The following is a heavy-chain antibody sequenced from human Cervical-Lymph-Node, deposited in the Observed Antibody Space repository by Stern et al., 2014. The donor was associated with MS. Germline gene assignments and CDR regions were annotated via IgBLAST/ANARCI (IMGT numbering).Heavy chain of an antibody. Sequence: VQLVEYGAEVKKTGASVKGSCKASGNNFTGYYMHWVRQAPGQGLEWNGRINPNSGSKNDAQKVQGRGTMNRETRSSTAYMEAGRLRSDDTAVYYCAREGVGWFDPWGQGTLVTVSS. J-gene: IGHJ5*02. CDR2: INPNSGSK. D-gene: IGHD2-15*01. CDR1: GNNFTGYY. CDR3: AREGVGWFDP. V-gene: IGHV1-2*06.